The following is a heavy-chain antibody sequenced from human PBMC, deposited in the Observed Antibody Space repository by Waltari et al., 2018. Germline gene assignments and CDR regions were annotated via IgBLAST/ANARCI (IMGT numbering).Heavy chain of an antibody. V-gene: IGHV1-18*01. D-gene: IGHD6-19*01. J-gene: IGHJ4*02. Sequence: QVQLVQSGAEVKKPGASVKVSCKASGYTFTSYGISWGRQAPGQGLEWMGWISAYNGNTNYAQKLQGRVTMTTDTSTSTAYMELRSLRSDDTAVYYCARVKNGYSSGRKGEDDYWGQGTLVTVSS. CDR3: ARVKNGYSSGRKGEDDY. CDR2: ISAYNGNT. CDR1: GYTFTSYG.